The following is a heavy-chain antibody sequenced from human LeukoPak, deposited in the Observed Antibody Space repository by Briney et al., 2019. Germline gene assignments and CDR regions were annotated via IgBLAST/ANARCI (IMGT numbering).Heavy chain of an antibody. V-gene: IGHV4-59*08. D-gene: IGHD6-19*01. J-gene: IGHJ4*02. CDR3: ARWAYSTDWYQYFDK. CDR2: IHYSGST. Sequence: PSETLSLTCTVSGGSISSYYWTWIRQPPGAGLEWIGYIHYSGSTNYNPSLKSRVTISVDTSKNQFSLKLSSVTAADTAVYYCARWAYSTDWYQYFDKWGQGTLVTVSS. CDR1: GGSISSYY.